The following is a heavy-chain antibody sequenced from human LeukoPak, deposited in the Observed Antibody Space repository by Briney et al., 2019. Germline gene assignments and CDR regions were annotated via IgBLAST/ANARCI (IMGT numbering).Heavy chain of an antibody. Sequence: GGSLRFSCAASGFTFSSYAKSWVRQAPGKGLEWVSAISGSGGSTYYADSVKGRFTISRDNSKNTLYLQMNSLRAEDTAVYYCAKDISSSWPNWFDPWGQGTLVTVSS. J-gene: IGHJ5*02. V-gene: IGHV3-23*01. D-gene: IGHD6-13*01. CDR2: ISGSGGST. CDR3: AKDISSSWPNWFDP. CDR1: GFTFSSYA.